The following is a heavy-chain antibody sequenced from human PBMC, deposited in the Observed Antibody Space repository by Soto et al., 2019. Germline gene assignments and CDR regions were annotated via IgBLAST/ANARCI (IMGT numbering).Heavy chain of an antibody. CDR1: GGSMSSSNW. D-gene: IGHD6-13*01. CDR2: VHQSGST. CDR3: ARVSWFYYYYGMDV. J-gene: IGHJ6*02. V-gene: IGHV4-4*02. Sequence: SETLSLTCAVSGGSMSSSNWWSWVRQSPGKGLEWIGEVHQSGSTNYSPSLKSRVTISVDTSKNQFSLKLSSVTAADTAVYYCARVSWFYYYYGMDVWGQGTTVTVSS.